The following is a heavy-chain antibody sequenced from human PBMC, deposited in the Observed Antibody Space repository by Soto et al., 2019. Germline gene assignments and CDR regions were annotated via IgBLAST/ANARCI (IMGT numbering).Heavy chain of an antibody. CDR1: GFTFTNYW. V-gene: IGHV3-74*01. CDR3: ATRTTLGHFFDL. J-gene: IGHJ2*01. Sequence: EMQLVDSGGGLVQPGGSLRLSCAASGFTFTNYWMHWVRQAPGKGLVWVSRINGDGTETSYADSVKGRFTISRDNANNMVYLQMNSLRADDTAVYYCATRTTLGHFFDLWGRSTLVTVSS. CDR2: INGDGTET. D-gene: IGHD4-17*01.